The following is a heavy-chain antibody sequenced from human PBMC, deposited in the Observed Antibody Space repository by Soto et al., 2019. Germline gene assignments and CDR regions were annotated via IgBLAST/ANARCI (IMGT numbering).Heavy chain of an antibody. V-gene: IGHV3-30*18. Sequence: GGSLRLSCAASGFTFSGSSVHWVRQAPGKGLEWVAVISYDGSEKYYVDSVKGRFTISKDNSKNTLYLQMNSLRPEDTAVYYCAKSPNFYCSSPNCYKYYFDHWGQGTRVTVSS. CDR3: AKSPNFYCSSPNCYKYYFDH. CDR1: GFTFSGSS. J-gene: IGHJ4*02. D-gene: IGHD2-2*02. CDR2: ISYDGSEK.